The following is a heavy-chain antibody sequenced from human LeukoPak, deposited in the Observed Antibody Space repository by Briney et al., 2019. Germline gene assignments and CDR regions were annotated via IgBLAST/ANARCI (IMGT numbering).Heavy chain of an antibody. Sequence: GGSLRLSCTASGFTFSSYGMHWVRQAPGKGLEWVAIIQYDGSNEYYVDSVQGRFTISRDNSKNTLYLQMNSLRTEDTAVYYCAKERYSSSSLFAITPFDYWGQGTLVTVSS. CDR1: GFTFSSYG. CDR3: AKERYSSSSLFAITPFDY. CDR2: IQYDGSNE. D-gene: IGHD6-13*01. J-gene: IGHJ4*02. V-gene: IGHV3-30*02.